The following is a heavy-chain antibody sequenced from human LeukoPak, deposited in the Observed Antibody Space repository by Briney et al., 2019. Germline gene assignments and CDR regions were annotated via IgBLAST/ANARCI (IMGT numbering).Heavy chain of an antibody. D-gene: IGHD6-19*01. CDR1: GGTFSSYA. Sequence: EASVKVSCKASGGTFSSYAISWLRQAPGQGLEWMGRIIPIFGTANYAQKFQGRVTITTDESTSTAYMELSSLRSEDTAVYYCATDVAVAGNFDHWGQGTLVTVSS. V-gene: IGHV1-69*05. CDR3: ATDVAVAGNFDH. J-gene: IGHJ4*02. CDR2: IIPIFGTA.